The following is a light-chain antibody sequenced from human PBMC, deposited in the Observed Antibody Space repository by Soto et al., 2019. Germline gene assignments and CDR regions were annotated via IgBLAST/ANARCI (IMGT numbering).Light chain of an antibody. CDR3: QQYYDLLT. V-gene: IGKV4-1*01. CDR1: QSVLYSSNNKDT. J-gene: IGKJ4*01. Sequence: DIVITQYPDSLAVSLGERATINCRSSQSVLYSSNNKDTIAWYQQKPGQPPRLLIYWASTRESGVPDRFSGSGSGTDFTLTISSLQAEDVAVYYCQQYYDLLTFGGGTKVEIK. CDR2: WAS.